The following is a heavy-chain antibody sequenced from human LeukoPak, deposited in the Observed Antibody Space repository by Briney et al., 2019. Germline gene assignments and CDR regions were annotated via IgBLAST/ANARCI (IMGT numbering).Heavy chain of an antibody. CDR1: GYTFTSYG. CDR2: ISAYNGNT. V-gene: IGHV1-18*01. Sequence: ASVKVSCKASGYTFTSYGISRVRQAPGQGLEWMGWISAYNGNTNYAQKLQGRVTMTTDTSTSTACMELRSLRSDDTAVYYCARDRTSYGSGPGDDAFDIWGQGTMVTVSS. J-gene: IGHJ3*02. D-gene: IGHD5-18*01. CDR3: ARDRTSYGSGPGDDAFDI.